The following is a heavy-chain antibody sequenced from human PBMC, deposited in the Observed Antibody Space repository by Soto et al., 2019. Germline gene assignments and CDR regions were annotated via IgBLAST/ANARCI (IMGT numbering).Heavy chain of an antibody. CDR3: ARNIVVVPAAPDAFNI. D-gene: IGHD2-2*01. V-gene: IGHV5-51*01. CDR1: GYRFTSHW. CDR2: IYPGDSDT. J-gene: IGHJ3*02. Sequence: GESLKISCKGSGYRFTSHWIGWVRQMPGKGLEWMGIIYPGDSDTRYSPSFQGQVTISADKSISTAYLQWSSLEASDTAMYYCARNIVVVPAAPDAFNIWGQGKMVTFSS.